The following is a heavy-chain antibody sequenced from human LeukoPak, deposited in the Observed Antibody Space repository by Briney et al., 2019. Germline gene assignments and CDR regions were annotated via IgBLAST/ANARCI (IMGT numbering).Heavy chain of an antibody. D-gene: IGHD3-9*01. V-gene: IGHV3-23*01. Sequence: GGSLRLSCAASGFTFSSYAMSWVRQAPGKGLEWVSAISGSGGSTYYADSVKGRFTISRDNSKNTLYLQMNSLRAEDTAVYYCAKGEAYYDILTGWGNSYFDYWGQGTLVTVSS. J-gene: IGHJ4*02. CDR1: GFTFSSYA. CDR3: AKGEAYYDILTGWGNSYFDY. CDR2: ISGSGGST.